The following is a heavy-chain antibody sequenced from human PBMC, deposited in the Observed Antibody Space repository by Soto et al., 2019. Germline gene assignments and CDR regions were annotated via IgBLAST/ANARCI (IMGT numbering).Heavy chain of an antibody. J-gene: IGHJ5*02. D-gene: IGHD2-21*02. V-gene: IGHV4-30-4*01. CDR2: VYYTGST. Sequence: SETLSLTCTVSGASIRSTDYYWSWIRQAPGKGLEWIGYVYYTGSTYYNPSLMSRLTISVDTSKNQFSLKLTSGTAAETAVYXCVRTAREGAVAPHWFDRWGQGTKVTVSS. CDR1: GASIRSTDYY. CDR3: VRTAREGAVAPHWFDR.